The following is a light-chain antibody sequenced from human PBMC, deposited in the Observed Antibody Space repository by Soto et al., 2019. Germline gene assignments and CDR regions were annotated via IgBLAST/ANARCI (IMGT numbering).Light chain of an antibody. CDR1: SSNIGAGYD. CDR2: GNS. V-gene: IGLV1-40*01. CDR3: QSYDSSLSGSV. Sequence: QSVLTQPASVSGAPGQRVTISCTGSSSNIGAGYDVHWYQQHPGTAPKLLIYGNSNRPSGVPDRFSGSKSGTSASLAITGLQAEDEADYYCQSYDSSLSGSVFGGGTKLTVL. J-gene: IGLJ2*01.